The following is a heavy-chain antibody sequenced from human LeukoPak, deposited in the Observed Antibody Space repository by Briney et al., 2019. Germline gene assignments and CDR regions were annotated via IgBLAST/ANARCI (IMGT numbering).Heavy chain of an antibody. CDR3: ALGRYCSGGSCLSD. Sequence: RGSLRLSCAASGFTFSSYEMNWVRQAPGKGLEWVSYISSSGSTIYYADSVKGRFTISRDNAKNSLYLQMNSLRAEDTAVYYCALGRYCSGGSCLSDWGQGTLVTVSS. V-gene: IGHV3-48*03. D-gene: IGHD2-15*01. CDR1: GFTFSSYE. J-gene: IGHJ4*02. CDR2: ISSSGSTI.